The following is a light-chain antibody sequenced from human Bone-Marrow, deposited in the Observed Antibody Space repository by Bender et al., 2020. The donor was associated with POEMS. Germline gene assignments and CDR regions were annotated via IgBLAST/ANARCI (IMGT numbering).Light chain of an antibody. Sequence: QSVLTQPPSASGTPGQRVTISCSGGSSNIGAHAVNWYQHLPGTAPKLLIYSSHRRPSEVPDRFSGSRSGTSASLAISGLRSEDEADYYCASWDDSVSGYVFGTGTKVTVL. CDR2: SSH. V-gene: IGLV1-47*02. CDR3: ASWDDSVSGYV. J-gene: IGLJ1*01. CDR1: SSNIGAHA.